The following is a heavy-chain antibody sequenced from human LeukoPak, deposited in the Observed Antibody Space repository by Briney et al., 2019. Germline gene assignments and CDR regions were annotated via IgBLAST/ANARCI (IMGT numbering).Heavy chain of an antibody. J-gene: IGHJ3*02. D-gene: IGHD2-15*01. CDR3: AKDLGYCSGCSCYNAFDI. Sequence: PGGSLRLSCAASGFTFSSYAMSWVRQAPGKGLEWVSGISGSGGSTYYADSVKGRFTISRDNSKNTLYLQMNSLRAEDTAVYYCAKDLGYCSGCSCYNAFDIWGQGAMVTVSS. CDR1: GFTFSSYA. CDR2: ISGSGGST. V-gene: IGHV3-23*01.